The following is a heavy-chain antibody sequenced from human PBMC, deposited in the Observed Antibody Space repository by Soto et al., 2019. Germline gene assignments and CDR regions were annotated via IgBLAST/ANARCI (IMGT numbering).Heavy chain of an antibody. V-gene: IGHV4-59*01. Sequence: SETLSLTCTVSGGSISSYYWSWIRQPPGKGLEWIGYIYYSGSTNYNPSLKSRVTISVDTSKNQFSLKLSSVTAADTAVYYCARAVLRTIYFDYWGQGTLVTAPQ. CDR3: ARAVLRTIYFDY. CDR2: IYYSGST. CDR1: GGSISSYY. J-gene: IGHJ4*02. D-gene: IGHD2-15*01.